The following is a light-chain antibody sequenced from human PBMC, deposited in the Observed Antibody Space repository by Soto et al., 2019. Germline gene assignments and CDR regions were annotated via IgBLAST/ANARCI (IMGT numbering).Light chain of an antibody. CDR1: SSDVDDYRY. CDR2: DGN. V-gene: IGLV2-11*01. Sequence: QSVLARPRSVSGSPGQLLTISCTGTSSDVDDYRYVSWYQQYPGKAPKLVIYDGNKRPSGVPDRFSGSNSGNTASLTISGLQAEDEADYYCCSYVTTPEIFGTGTKVTVL. J-gene: IGLJ1*01. CDR3: CSYVTTPEI.